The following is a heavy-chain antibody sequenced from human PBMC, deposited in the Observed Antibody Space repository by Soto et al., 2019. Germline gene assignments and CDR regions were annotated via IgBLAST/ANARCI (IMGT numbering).Heavy chain of an antibody. V-gene: IGHV4-59*01. J-gene: IGHJ4*02. D-gene: IGHD6-19*01. CDR3: ARDKGSGWTSG. CDR2: IYYSGST. CDR1: GGSISSYY. Sequence: PSETLSLTCTVSGGSISSYYWSWIRQPPGKGLEWIGYIYYSGSTNYNPSLKSRVTISVDTSKNQFSLKMSSVTAADTAVYYCARDKGSGWTSGWGQGTLVTVS.